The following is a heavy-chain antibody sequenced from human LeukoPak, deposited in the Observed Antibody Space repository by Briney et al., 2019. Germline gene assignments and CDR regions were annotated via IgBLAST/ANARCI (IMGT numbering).Heavy chain of an antibody. V-gene: IGHV4-61*02. CDR2: MSTSGTT. CDR1: GGSISSGNYY. D-gene: IGHD5-12*01. J-gene: IGHJ6*03. Sequence: SQTLSLTCTDSGGSISSGNYYWSWIRQPAGKGLEWIGGMSTSGTTNYHPSLDCLSTMSVDTSNNQFSLKLSSVTAADTAVYYCSRDRPTTYYYYHMDVWGKGTTVTVSS. CDR3: SRDRPTTYYYYHMDV.